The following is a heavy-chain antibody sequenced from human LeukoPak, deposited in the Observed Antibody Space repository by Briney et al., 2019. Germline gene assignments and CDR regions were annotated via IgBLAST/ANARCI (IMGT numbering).Heavy chain of an antibody. D-gene: IGHD3-10*01. J-gene: IGHJ4*02. V-gene: IGHV3-23*01. CDR2: ISGSGGST. Sequence: GGSLRLSCAASGFTFSSYAMSWVRQAPGKGLEWVSAISGSGGSTYYADSVKGRFTISRDNSKNTLYLQMNSLRAEDTAVYYCATGVLASYGSGSYSGFDLDYWGQGTLVTVSS. CDR1: GFTFSSYA. CDR3: ATGVLASYGSGSYSGFDLDY.